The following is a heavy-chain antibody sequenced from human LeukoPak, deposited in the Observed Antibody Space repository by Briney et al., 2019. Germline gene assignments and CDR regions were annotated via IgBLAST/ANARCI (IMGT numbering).Heavy chain of an antibody. CDR1: GGSISSYY. D-gene: IGHD3-22*01. CDR2: IYYSGST. Sequence: SETLSLTCTVSGGSISSYYWSWIRQPPGRGLEWIGYIYYSGSTNYNPSLKSRVTISVDTSKNQFSLKPSSVTAADTAVYYCARESDSSGYYPDYWGQGTLVTVSS. CDR3: ARESDSSGYYPDY. J-gene: IGHJ4*02. V-gene: IGHV4-59*01.